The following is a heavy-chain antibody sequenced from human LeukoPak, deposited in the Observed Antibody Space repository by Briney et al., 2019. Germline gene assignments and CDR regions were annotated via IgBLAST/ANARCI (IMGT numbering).Heavy chain of an antibody. J-gene: IGHJ5*02. V-gene: IGHV5-51*01. CDR2: IYPGDSDT. D-gene: IGHD3-3*01. CDR1: GYSFTNYW. Sequence: GESLQISCKGSGYSFTNYWIAWVRQMPGKGLEWMGIIYPGDSDTRYSPSFQGQVTISADKSISTAYLQWSSLKASDTAMYYCARGAPIFGANPWGQGTLVTVSS. CDR3: ARGAPIFGANP.